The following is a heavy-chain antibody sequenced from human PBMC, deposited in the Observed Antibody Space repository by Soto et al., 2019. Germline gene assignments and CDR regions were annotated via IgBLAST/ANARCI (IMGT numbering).Heavy chain of an antibody. CDR2: IIPILGIA. D-gene: IGHD2-2*01. CDR1: GYTFTSYT. CDR3: AVVPAAMRGGKKDDAFDI. J-gene: IGHJ3*02. Sequence: GASVKVSCKASGYTFTSYTISWVRQAPGQGLEWMGRIIPILGIANYAQKFQGRVTITADKSTSTAYMELSSLRSEDTAVYYCAVVPAAMRGGKKDDAFDIWGQGTMVTVSS. V-gene: IGHV1-69*02.